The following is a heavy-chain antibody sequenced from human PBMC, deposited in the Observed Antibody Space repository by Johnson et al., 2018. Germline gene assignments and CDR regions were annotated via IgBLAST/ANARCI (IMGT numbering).Heavy chain of an antibody. D-gene: IGHD2-2*02. V-gene: IGHV3-48*02. CDR1: GFTFDGFS. CDR2: ISSSGTTP. Sequence: VQLVQSGGGLVKPGGSLRLSCAASGFTFDGFSMNWVRQAPGKGLEWVTHISSSGTTPSYADSVRGRFTIPRDNAKKSLYLQVNSLRDEDTAVYYCARGCSYTSCYRTDYFQHWGQGTLVTVYS. J-gene: IGHJ1*01. CDR3: ARGCSYTSCYRTDYFQH.